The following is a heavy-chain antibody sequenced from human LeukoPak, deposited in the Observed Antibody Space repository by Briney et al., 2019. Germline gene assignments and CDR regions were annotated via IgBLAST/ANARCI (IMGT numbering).Heavy chain of an antibody. CDR2: IIPIFGTA. V-gene: IGHV1-69*13. CDR1: GGTFSSYA. J-gene: IGHJ6*02. D-gene: IGHD3-3*01. Sequence: SVKVSCKASGGTFSSYAISWVRQAPGQGLEWMGGIIPIFGTANYAQKFQGRVTITADESTSTAYMELSSLRSEDTAVYYCASLTPIFGVVITYYYYGMDVWGQGATVTVSS. CDR3: ASLTPIFGVVITYYYYGMDV.